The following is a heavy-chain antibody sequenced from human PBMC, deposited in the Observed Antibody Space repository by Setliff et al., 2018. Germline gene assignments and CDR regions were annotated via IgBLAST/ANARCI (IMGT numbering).Heavy chain of an antibody. CDR1: GFTFSSYE. CDR3: ARDPNGDYVGAFDP. J-gene: IGHJ5*02. D-gene: IGHD4-17*01. V-gene: IGHV3-48*03. CDR2: ISGSGSTI. Sequence: GGSLRLSCAASGFTFSSYEMNWVRQAPGKGLEWISYISGSGSTIYYADSVKGRFTISKDNAKNSLYLQMNSLRVEDTASYYCARDPNGDYVGAFDPWGQGILVTVSS.